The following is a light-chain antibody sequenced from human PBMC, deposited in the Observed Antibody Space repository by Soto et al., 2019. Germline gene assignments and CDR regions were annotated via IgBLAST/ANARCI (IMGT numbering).Light chain of an antibody. CDR3: ETWDSNTWV. V-gene: IGLV4-60*02. Sequence: QSVLTQSSSASASLGSSVKLTCTLNSGHSNHIIAWHQQQPGKAPRYLMKLESTGSYKKGSGVPDRFSGSSSGADRYLTISHLEFEDEADYYCETWDSNTWVFGGGTKVTVL. J-gene: IGLJ3*02. CDR2: LESTGSY. CDR1: SGHSNHI.